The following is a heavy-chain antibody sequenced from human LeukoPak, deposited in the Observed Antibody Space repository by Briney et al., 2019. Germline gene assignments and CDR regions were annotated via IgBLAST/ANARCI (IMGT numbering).Heavy chain of an antibody. Sequence: PGESLKISCKGSGYMFSNYWSGWVRQMPGKSLEWMGTIYPGDSDTTYSPSLQGQVTISADKSISTAYLQWNSLKASDTAMYFCARQTSSSSRVDFWGQGTLVTVSS. CDR2: IYPGDSDT. D-gene: IGHD6-6*01. CDR3: ARQTSSSSRVDF. V-gene: IGHV5-51*01. J-gene: IGHJ4*02. CDR1: GYMFSNYW.